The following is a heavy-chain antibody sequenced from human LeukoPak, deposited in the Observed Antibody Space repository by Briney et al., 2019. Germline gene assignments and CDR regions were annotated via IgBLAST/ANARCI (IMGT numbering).Heavy chain of an antibody. CDR1: GFTFSSYG. CDR3: ARDESLGYSSSWLLN. D-gene: IGHD6-13*01. J-gene: IGHJ4*02. Sequence: PGGSLRLSCAASGFTFSSYGMHWVRQAPGKGLEWVAVISYDGSNKYYADSVKGRFTISRDNSKNTLYLQMNSLRAEDTAVYYCARDESLGYSSSWLLNWGQGTLVTVSS. CDR2: ISYDGSNK. V-gene: IGHV3-30*03.